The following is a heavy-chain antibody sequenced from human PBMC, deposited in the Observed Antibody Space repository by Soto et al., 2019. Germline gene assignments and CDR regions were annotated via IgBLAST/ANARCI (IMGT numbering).Heavy chain of an antibody. J-gene: IGHJ6*02. V-gene: IGHV1-69*13. CDR2: IIPIFGTA. D-gene: IGHD2-21*02. CDR3: ARGTHEDCGGDCFIEYYYYGMDV. Sequence: ASVKVACKASGGTFSSYAISWVRQAPGQGLEWMGGIIPIFGTANYAQKFQGRVTITADESTSTAYMELSSLRSEDAAVYYCARGTHEDCGGDCFIEYYYYGMDVWGQGTTVTVSS. CDR1: GGTFSSYA.